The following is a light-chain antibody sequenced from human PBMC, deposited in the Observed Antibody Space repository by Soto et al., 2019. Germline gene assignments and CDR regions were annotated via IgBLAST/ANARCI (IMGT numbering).Light chain of an antibody. CDR3: QQYNDWPLT. Sequence: EVVMTQSPAALSVSPGERATLSCRASHSIGSDLAWYQQKPGQAPRLLIFAASTRVTGFPARFSGSGSGTEFTLTMSSLQSEDSAVYYCQQYNDWPLTFGGGTKVEIK. V-gene: IGKV3-15*01. CDR2: AAS. J-gene: IGKJ4*01. CDR1: HSIGSD.